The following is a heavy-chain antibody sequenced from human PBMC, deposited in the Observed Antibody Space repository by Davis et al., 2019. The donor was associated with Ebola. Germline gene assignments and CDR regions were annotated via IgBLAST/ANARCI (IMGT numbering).Heavy chain of an antibody. Sequence: SVTVSRKASRGSFRTYVLSWVRQPPGQGLEWMGRIIPILGIANHAQKFQGRVTITADKSTSTAYMELGSMRSEDTAVYYCARGSRTIRYYYYGMDVWGQGTTVTVSS. D-gene: IGHD2-2*01. CDR2: IIPILGIA. CDR3: ARGSRTIRYYYYGMDV. V-gene: IGHV1-69*04. CDR1: RGSFRTYV. J-gene: IGHJ6*02.